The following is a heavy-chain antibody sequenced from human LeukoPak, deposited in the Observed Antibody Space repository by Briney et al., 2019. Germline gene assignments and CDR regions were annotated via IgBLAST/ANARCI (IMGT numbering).Heavy chain of an antibody. CDR3: ARHRSRMVRGGDWFDP. D-gene: IGHD3-10*01. V-gene: IGHV1-2*02. CDR1: GYTFTGYY. J-gene: IGHJ5*02. CDR2: INPNTGAT. Sequence: ASVKVSCKASGYTFTGYYMHWVRQAPGQGLEWMGWINPNTGATIYAQKFQGRVTMTRDTSIGTAYMELSRLRSDDTAVYYCARHRSRMVRGGDWFDPWGQGTLVTVSS.